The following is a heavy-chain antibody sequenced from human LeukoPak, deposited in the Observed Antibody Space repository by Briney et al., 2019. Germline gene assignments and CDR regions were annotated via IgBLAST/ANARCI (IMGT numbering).Heavy chain of an antibody. D-gene: IGHD2-2*01. Sequence: SQTLSLTCTVSGGSISSYYWSWIRQPPGKGLEWIGYIYYSGSTNYNPSLKSRVTISVDTSKNQFSLKLSSVTAADTAVYYCAREGIVVVPAPQSLGFDPWGQGTLVTVSS. CDR3: AREGIVVVPAPQSLGFDP. V-gene: IGHV4-59*01. CDR1: GGSISSYY. CDR2: IYYSGST. J-gene: IGHJ5*02.